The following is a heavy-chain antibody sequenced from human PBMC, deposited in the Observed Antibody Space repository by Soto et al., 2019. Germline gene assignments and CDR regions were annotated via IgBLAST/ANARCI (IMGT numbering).Heavy chain of an antibody. V-gene: IGHV3-13*04. CDR3: ARGAHGFDP. CDR1: GFTFSRYD. CDR2: IGTSGDT. J-gene: IGHJ5*02. Sequence: EVQVVESGGGLVQPGGSLRLSCAASGFTFSRYDMHWVRQATGRGLEWVSGIGTSGDTYYAASVKGRFTISRENAKSSVYLKMNSLRAGDTAVDYCARGAHGFDPWGQGTLVAVSS.